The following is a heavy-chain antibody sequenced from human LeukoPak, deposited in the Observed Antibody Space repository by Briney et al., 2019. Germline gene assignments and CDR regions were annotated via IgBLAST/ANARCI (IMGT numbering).Heavy chain of an antibody. D-gene: IGHD2-2*01. CDR3: ARGDCSSTICYSPMDV. J-gene: IGHJ6*03. CDR1: GYSISSGYY. V-gene: IGHV4-38-2*02. Sequence: SETLSLTCTVSGYSISSGYYWVWIRQPPGKGLEWIGSIYCSGSTNYNPSLKSRVTISVDTSKNQFSLKVSSVTAADTAVYYCARGDCSSTICYSPMDVWGKGTTVTVSS. CDR2: IYCSGST.